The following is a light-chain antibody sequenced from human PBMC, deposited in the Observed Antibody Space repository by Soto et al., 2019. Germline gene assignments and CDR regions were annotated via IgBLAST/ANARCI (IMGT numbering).Light chain of an antibody. V-gene: IGKV3-15*01. J-gene: IGKJ2*01. Sequence: EIVMTQSPATLSVSPGERATLSCRASQSISTELAWDQQKPGQPPRLLIYSASTRATGVPARFTGSGSGSEFTLTISGLQSEDFAVYYCQQGHNWPLTFRQGTRLEI. CDR2: SAS. CDR3: QQGHNWPLT. CDR1: QSISTE.